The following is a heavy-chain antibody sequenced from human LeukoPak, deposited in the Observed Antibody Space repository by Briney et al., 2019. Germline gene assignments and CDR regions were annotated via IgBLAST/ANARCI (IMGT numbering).Heavy chain of an antibody. CDR1: GFTFSSYW. V-gene: IGHV3-7*01. Sequence: GGSLSLSCAASGFTFSSYWMSWVRQAPGKGLEWVANIKEDGRETYYLDSVKGRFTISRDNAKNSLDLQMNSLRVEDAAIYYCAIGQNVRPSAFFDSWGQGTLVTVSS. CDR3: AIGQNVRPSAFFDS. D-gene: IGHD6-25*01. CDR2: IKEDGRET. J-gene: IGHJ4*02.